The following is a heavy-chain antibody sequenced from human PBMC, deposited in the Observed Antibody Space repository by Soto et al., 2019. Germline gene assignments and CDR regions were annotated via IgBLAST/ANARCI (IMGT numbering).Heavy chain of an antibody. CDR1: GFALSSYW. V-gene: IGHV3-7*01. CDR3: ATYSGYALPMDF. D-gene: IGHD5-12*01. CDR2: IDNYGSEI. J-gene: IGHJ6*03. Sequence: EVQLVESGGGLVQPGGSLRLSCAASGFALSSYWMTWVRQAPGKGLEWVASIDNYGSEIHYVGSVKGRFTISRDNAKNSVYLQMNSLRADDSAMYYCATYSGYALPMDFWGKGTTVTVSS.